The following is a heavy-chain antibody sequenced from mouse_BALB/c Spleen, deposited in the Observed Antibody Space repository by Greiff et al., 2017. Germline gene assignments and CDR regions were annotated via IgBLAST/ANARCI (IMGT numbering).Heavy chain of an antibody. CDR3: TKEDF. Sequence: QVQLKEPGAELVRPGASVKLSCKASGYTFTSYWINWVKQRPGQGLEWIGNIYPSDSYTNYNQKFKDKATLTVDKSSSTAYMQLSSPTSEDSAVYYCTKEDFWGQGTTLTVSS. J-gene: IGHJ2*01. CDR2: IYPSDSYT. V-gene: IGHV1-69*02. CDR1: GYTFTSYW.